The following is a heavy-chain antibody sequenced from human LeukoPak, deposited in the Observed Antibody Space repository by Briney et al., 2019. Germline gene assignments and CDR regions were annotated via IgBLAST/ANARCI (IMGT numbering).Heavy chain of an antibody. CDR3: ARGGAGYFYY. CDR1: GGSISSSSYY. Sequence: PSETLSLTCTVSGGSISSSSYYWGWIRQPPGKGLEWIGSIYYSGSTYYNPSLKSRVTISVAPSKNQFSLKLSSVTAADTAVYYCARGGAGYFYYWGQGTLVTVSS. J-gene: IGHJ4*02. D-gene: IGHD3-10*01. V-gene: IGHV4-39*07. CDR2: IYYSGST.